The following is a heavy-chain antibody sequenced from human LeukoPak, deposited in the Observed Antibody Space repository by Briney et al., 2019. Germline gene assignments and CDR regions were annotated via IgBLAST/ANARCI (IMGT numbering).Heavy chain of an antibody. Sequence: GGSLRLSCAASGFTFSSYAMSWVRQAPGKGLEWVSAISGSDGSTYYADSVKGRFTISRDNSKNTLYLQMNSLRAEDTAVYYCAKVSGAAGITFDYWGQGTLVTVSS. V-gene: IGHV3-23*01. CDR1: GFTFSSYA. D-gene: IGHD6-13*01. J-gene: IGHJ4*02. CDR2: ISGSDGST. CDR3: AKVSGAAGITFDY.